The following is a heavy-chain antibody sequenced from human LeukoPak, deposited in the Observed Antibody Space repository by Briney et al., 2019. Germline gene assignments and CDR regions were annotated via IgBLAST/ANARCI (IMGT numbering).Heavy chain of an antibody. V-gene: IGHV5-51*01. CDR3: ARLGATARPPYYYYYMDV. CDR2: IYPGDSDT. CDR1: GYSFTSYW. D-gene: IGHD6-6*01. J-gene: IGHJ6*03. Sequence: GESLKISCKGSGYSFTSYWIGWVRQMPGKGLEWMGIIYPGDSDTRYSPSFQGQVTISADKSISTAYLQWSSLKASDTAMYYCARLGATARPPYYYYYMDVWGKGTTVTVSS.